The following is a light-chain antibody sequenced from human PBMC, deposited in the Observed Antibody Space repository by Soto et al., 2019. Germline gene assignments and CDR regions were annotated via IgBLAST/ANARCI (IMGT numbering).Light chain of an antibody. V-gene: IGLV2-11*01. Sequence: ALTQPRSVSGSPGQSVTISCTGTSSDVGGYNYVSWYQQDPGKAPKLMIYDVTKRPSGVPDRFSGSKSGNTASLTISGLQAEDEADYFCCSYAGSYTLIFGGGTKLTVL. CDR2: DVT. CDR1: SSDVGGYNY. CDR3: CSYAGSYTLI. J-gene: IGLJ2*01.